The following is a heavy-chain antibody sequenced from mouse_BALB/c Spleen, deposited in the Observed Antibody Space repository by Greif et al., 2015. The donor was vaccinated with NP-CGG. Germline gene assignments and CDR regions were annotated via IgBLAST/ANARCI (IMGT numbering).Heavy chain of an antibody. CDR2: IDPANGNT. Sequence: VHVKQSGAELVKPGASVKLSCTASGFNIKDTYMHWVKQRPEQGLEWIGRIDPANGNTKYDPKFQGKATITADTSSNTAYLQLSSLTSEDTAVYYCARDRYDGFDYWGQGTTLTVSS. D-gene: IGHD2-14*01. CDR3: ARDRYDGFDY. CDR1: GFNIKDTY. J-gene: IGHJ2*01. V-gene: IGHV14-3*02.